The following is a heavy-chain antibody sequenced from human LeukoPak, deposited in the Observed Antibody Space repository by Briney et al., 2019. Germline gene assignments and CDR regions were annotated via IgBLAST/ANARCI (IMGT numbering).Heavy chain of an antibody. D-gene: IGHD3-3*01. Sequence: ASVKVSCKASGYTFTGYYMHWVRQAPGQGLEWMGIINPSGGRTSYAQKFQGRVTMTRDTSTSTVYMELSSLRSEDTAVFYCAASFLRFSPDFDYWGQGTLVTVSS. CDR3: AASFLRFSPDFDY. V-gene: IGHV1-46*01. CDR2: INPSGGRT. CDR1: GYTFTGYY. J-gene: IGHJ4*02.